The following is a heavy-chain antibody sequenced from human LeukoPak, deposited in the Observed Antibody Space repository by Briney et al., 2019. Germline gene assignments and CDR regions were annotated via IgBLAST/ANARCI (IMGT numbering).Heavy chain of an antibody. D-gene: IGHD3-10*01. Sequence: GGSLRPSCAASGFTFSSYTMIWVRQAPGKGLEWVSHISSSSSTIYYADSVKGRFTISRNNAKNSLYLQMHSLRDEDTAVYYCSRVDYDSGTFYLSDYWGQGTLVTVSS. CDR3: SRVDYDSGTFYLSDY. J-gene: IGHJ4*02. V-gene: IGHV3-48*02. CDR2: ISSSSSTI. CDR1: GFTFSSYT.